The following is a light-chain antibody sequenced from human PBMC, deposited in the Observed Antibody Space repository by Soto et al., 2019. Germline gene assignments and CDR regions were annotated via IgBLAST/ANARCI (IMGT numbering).Light chain of an antibody. V-gene: IGLV1-40*01. Sequence: QSVLTQPPSVSGAPGQRVTISCTGSSSNIGAGYDVHWYQQLPGTAPKLLIYGNSNRPSGVPDRVSGSKSGTSASLAITGLQAEDEADYYCQSYDSSLSALWVFGTGTKVTVL. J-gene: IGLJ1*01. CDR3: QSYDSSLSALWV. CDR2: GNS. CDR1: SSNIGAGYD.